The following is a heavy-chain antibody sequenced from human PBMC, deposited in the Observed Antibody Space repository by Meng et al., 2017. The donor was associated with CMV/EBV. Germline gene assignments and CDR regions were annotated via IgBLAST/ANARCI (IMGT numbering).Heavy chain of an antibody. D-gene: IGHD3-3*01. CDR3: AREGTFGDFWSGYYSYYGMDV. V-gene: IGHV1-69*05. CDR2: IIPIFGTA. J-gene: IGHJ6*02. Sequence: SVKVSCKASGGTFSSYAISWVRQAPGQGLEWMGGIIPIFGTANYAQKFQGRVTITTDESTSTAYMELGSLRSEDTAVYYCAREGTFGDFWSGYYSYYGMDVWGQGTTVTVSS. CDR1: GGTFSSYA.